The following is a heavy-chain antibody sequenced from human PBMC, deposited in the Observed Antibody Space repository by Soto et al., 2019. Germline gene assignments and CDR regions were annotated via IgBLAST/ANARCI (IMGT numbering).Heavy chain of an antibody. D-gene: IGHD2-2*01. CDR1: GGSMSSGGHY. J-gene: IGHJ4*02. CDR3: ARILGYCSNTSCRYYFDH. V-gene: IGHV4-31*02. Sequence: SETLSLTCTVSGGSMSSGGHYWSWLRQHPGKGLEWFGHIYYTGRTYYNPSLRSRVTMSVDTSKNQFSLKLSSVTAADTALYYCARILGYCSNTSCRYYFDHWGQGALVTVSS. CDR2: IYYTGRT.